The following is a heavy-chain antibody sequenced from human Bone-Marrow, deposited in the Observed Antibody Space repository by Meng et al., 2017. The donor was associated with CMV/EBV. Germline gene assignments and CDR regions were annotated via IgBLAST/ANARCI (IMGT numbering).Heavy chain of an antibody. D-gene: IGHD6-13*01. V-gene: IGHV3-30*04. Sequence: GGSLRLSCVASGFTFSSYAMHWVRQAPGKGLEWVAVISYDGSNKYYADSVKGRFTISRDNSKNTLYLQMNSLRAEDTAVYYCARVCIAAAGTNIDYWGQGTRVTGYS. J-gene: IGHJ4*02. CDR1: GFTFSSYA. CDR2: ISYDGSNK. CDR3: ARVCIAAAGTNIDY.